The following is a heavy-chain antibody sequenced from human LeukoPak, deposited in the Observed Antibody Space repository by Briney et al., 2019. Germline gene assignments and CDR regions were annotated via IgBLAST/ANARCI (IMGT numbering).Heavy chain of an antibody. J-gene: IGHJ4*02. V-gene: IGHV4-59*12. Sequence: SETLSLTCTVSGGSISSYYWSWIRQPPGKGLVWLGCVYYSGSTNYNPSLKSRVTISVDMAKNQSSLKLTSVTAADTAVYYCARRLRHYDIVTGYYTYFDRWGQGTLVTVSS. D-gene: IGHD3-9*01. CDR2: VYYSGST. CDR3: ARRLRHYDIVTGYYTYFDR. CDR1: GGSISSYY.